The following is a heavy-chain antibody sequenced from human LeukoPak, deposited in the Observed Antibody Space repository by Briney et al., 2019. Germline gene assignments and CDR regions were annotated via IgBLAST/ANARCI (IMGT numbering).Heavy chain of an antibody. CDR1: GGSVSRSPYY. CDR3: ARNIAAAGGGFDY. CDR2: IYYSGST. J-gene: IGHJ4*02. D-gene: IGHD6-13*01. Sequence: SETLSLTCTVSGGSVSRSPYYWGWIRQPPGKGLEWIGNIYYSGSTYYNPSLKSRVTISVDTSKNQFSLKLSSVTAADTAVYYCARNIAAAGGGFDYWGQGTLVTVSS. V-gene: IGHV4-39*01.